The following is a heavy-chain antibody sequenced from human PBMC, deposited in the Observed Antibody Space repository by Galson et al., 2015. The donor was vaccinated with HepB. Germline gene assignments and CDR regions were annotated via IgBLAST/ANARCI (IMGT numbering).Heavy chain of an antibody. D-gene: IGHD3-10*01. Sequence: ETLSLTCTVSGASITSYYWGWIRQPPGKGLEWIAYLYYSGSTNFNPSLKSRVTISLDASKNQFSLKLTSVTAADTAVYYCARGSGSGSYRWFDPWGQGTLVTVSS. CDR1: GASITSYY. CDR2: LYYSGST. CDR3: ARGSGSGSYRWFDP. J-gene: IGHJ5*02. V-gene: IGHV4-59*01.